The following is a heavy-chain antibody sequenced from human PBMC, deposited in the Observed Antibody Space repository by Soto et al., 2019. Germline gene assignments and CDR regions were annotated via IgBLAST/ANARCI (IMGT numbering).Heavy chain of an antibody. D-gene: IGHD5-18*01. V-gene: IGHV1-69*06. CDR1: GGTFSIYA. CDR3: ASGNNDTACGMDV. Sequence: SVKGSCKAAGGTFSIYAISWVRQAPGQGLEWMGGIIPIFGTANYAQKFQGRVTITADKSTSTAYMELSSLRSEDTAVYYCASGNNDTACGMDVRGQWTPV. J-gene: IGHJ6*02. CDR2: IIPIFGTA.